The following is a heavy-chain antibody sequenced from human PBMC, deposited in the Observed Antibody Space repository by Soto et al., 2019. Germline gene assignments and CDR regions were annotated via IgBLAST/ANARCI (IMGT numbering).Heavy chain of an antibody. CDR2: IIPIFGTA. CDR3: AERSDILTGYYNRPFDF. D-gene: IGHD3-9*01. J-gene: IGHJ4*02. CDR1: GGTFSSYA. Sequence: SVKVSCKASGGTFSSYAISWVRQAPGQGLEWMGGIIPIFGTANYAQKFQGRVTITADESTSTAYMELSSLRSEDTAVYYCAERSDILTGYYNRPFDFWGQGTLVTVSS. V-gene: IGHV1-69*13.